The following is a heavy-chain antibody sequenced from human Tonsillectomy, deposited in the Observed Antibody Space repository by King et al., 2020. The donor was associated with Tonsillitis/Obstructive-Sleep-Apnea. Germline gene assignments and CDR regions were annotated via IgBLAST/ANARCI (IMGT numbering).Heavy chain of an antibody. Sequence: VQLQQWGAGLLKPSETLSLTCAVYGGSFSGYYWSWIRQPPGKGLEWIGEINHSGSTNYNPSLKSRVTISVDTSKNQFSLKLSSVTAADTAMYYCATCSHRIVDEDGSTTSQSRSYSWFDPWGQGTLVTVSS. CDR1: GGSFSGYY. V-gene: IGHV4-34*01. CDR2: INHSGST. D-gene: IGHD2-2*01. CDR3: ATCSHRIVDEDGSTTSQSRSYSWFDP. J-gene: IGHJ5*02.